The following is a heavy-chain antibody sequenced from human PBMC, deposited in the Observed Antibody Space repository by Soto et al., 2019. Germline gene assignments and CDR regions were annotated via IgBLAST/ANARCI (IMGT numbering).Heavy chain of an antibody. J-gene: IGHJ4*02. CDR3: ARLSGPVVAAAHFDY. V-gene: IGHV4-39*01. CDR2: IYYSGST. CDR1: GGSISSSSYY. D-gene: IGHD2-15*01. Sequence: SETLSLTCTVSGGSISSSSYYLGWIRQPPGKGLEWIGSIYYSGSTYYNPSLKSRVTISVDTSKNQFSLKLSSVTAADTAVYYCARLSGPVVAAAHFDYWGQGTLVTVSS.